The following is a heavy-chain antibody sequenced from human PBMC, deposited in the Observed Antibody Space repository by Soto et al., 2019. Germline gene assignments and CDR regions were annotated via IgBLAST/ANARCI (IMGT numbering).Heavy chain of an antibody. Sequence: PSETLSLTCTASGGSISSYYWSWIRQPPGKGLEWIGYIYYSGSTNYNPSLKSRVTISVDTSKNQFSLKLSSVTAADTAVYYCARLRIAAAGTWFDYWGQGTLVTVSS. V-gene: IGHV4-59*08. CDR1: GGSISSYY. J-gene: IGHJ4*02. CDR3: ARLRIAAAGTWFDY. CDR2: IYYSGST. D-gene: IGHD6-13*01.